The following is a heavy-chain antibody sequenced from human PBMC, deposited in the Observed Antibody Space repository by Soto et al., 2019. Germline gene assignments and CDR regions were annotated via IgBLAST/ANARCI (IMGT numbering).Heavy chain of an antibody. CDR1: GYTFTNYG. V-gene: IGHV1-18*01. D-gene: IGHD4-17*01. CDR3: ARDRQNYGSFDY. Sequence: QVQLVQSGAEVKKPGASVKVPCKASGYTFTNYGISWVRQAPGQGFEWMGWINSYNGITNNAQNFQGRVTMTTDTSTNTAYMEMRSLRSDDTAVYYCARDRQNYGSFDYWGQGTLVTVSS. CDR2: INSYNGIT. J-gene: IGHJ4*02.